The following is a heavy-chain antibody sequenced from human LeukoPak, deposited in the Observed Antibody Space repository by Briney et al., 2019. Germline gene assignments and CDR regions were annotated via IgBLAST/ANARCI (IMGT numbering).Heavy chain of an antibody. CDR3: ANYHHTIGPTITNYFDY. J-gene: IGHJ4*02. D-gene: IGHD5-12*01. CDR1: GFTFSSYA. CDR2: ISGSGGST. Sequence: GGSLRLSCAASGFTFSSYAMSWVRQAPGKGLEWVSAISGSGGSTYYADSVKGRFTISRDNSKNTLYLQRNSLRAEDTAVYYCANYHHTIGPTITNYFDYWGQGTLVTVSS. V-gene: IGHV3-23*01.